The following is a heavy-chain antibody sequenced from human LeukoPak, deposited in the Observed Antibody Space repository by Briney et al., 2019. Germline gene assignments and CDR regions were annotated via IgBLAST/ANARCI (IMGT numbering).Heavy chain of an antibody. D-gene: IGHD3/OR15-3a*01. J-gene: IGHJ2*01. Sequence: AETLSLTCAVYGGSFSGYYWSWVRQPPGKGLEWIGKINHSGSTNYNPSLKGRFTISIDTSKNKFTLKMNAVTAGDTAVNYCASEHPVDWGYLYFDLWGRGTLVTVSS. CDR2: INHSGST. CDR3: ASEHPVDWGYLYFDL. V-gene: IGHV4-34*01. CDR1: GGSFSGYY.